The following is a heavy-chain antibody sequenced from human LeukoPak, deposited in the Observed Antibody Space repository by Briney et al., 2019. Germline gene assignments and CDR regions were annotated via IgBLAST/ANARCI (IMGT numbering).Heavy chain of an antibody. J-gene: IGHJ4*02. CDR2: IYPGDSDT. CDR1: GYSFTSYW. Sequence: KPGESLKISCKGSGYSFTSYWIGWVRQMPGKGLEWMGIIYPGDSDTRYSPSFQVQVTISADKSISPAYLQWSSLKASDTAMYYCARLGYYYDSSWDYWGQGTLVTVSS. CDR3: ARLGYYYDSSWDY. V-gene: IGHV5-51*03. D-gene: IGHD3-22*01.